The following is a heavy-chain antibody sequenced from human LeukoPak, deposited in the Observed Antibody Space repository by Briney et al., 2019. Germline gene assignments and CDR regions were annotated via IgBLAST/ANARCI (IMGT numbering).Heavy chain of an antibody. CDR2: ISGSGGST. D-gene: IGHD4-17*01. Sequence: TGGSLRLSCAASGFTFSSYAMSWVRQAPGKGLEWVSAISGSGGSTYYADSVKGRFTISRDNSENTLYLQMNSLRAEDTAVYYCARLRRSYWYFDLWGRGTLVTVSS. J-gene: IGHJ2*01. CDR3: ARLRRSYWYFDL. CDR1: GFTFSSYA. V-gene: IGHV3-23*01.